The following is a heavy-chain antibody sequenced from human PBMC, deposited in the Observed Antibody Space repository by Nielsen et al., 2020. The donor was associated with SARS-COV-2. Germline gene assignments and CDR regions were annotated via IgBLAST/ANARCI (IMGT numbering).Heavy chain of an antibody. J-gene: IGHJ6*02. Sequence: WIRQPPGKGLEWIGYFYYSGSTNYNPSLKSRVTISVDMSKNQFSLKLSSVTAADTAVYYCARHPSPQFLATPVYYYGMDVWGQGTTVTVSS. CDR3: ARHPSPQFLATPVYYYGMDV. D-gene: IGHD1-26*01. CDR2: FYYSGST. V-gene: IGHV4-61*07.